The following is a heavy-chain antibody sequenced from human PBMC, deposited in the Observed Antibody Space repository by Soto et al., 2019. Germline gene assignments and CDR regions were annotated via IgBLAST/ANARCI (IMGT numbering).Heavy chain of an antibody. D-gene: IGHD3-16*01. CDR2: IIPIFGTA. Sequence: QVQLVQSGAEVKKPGSSVKVSCKASGGTFSSYAISWVRQAPGQGLEWMGGIIPIFGTADYAQKFQGRATITADDFTSTAYMELSSLRSEDTAVYYCARHLGGNHYYYGMDVWGQGTTVTVSS. J-gene: IGHJ6*02. V-gene: IGHV1-69*12. CDR1: GGTFSSYA. CDR3: ARHLGGNHYYYGMDV.